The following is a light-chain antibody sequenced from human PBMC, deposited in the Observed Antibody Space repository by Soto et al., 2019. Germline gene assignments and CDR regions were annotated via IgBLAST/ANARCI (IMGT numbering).Light chain of an antibody. CDR1: QSVSSW. CDR3: QQYNSYWT. J-gene: IGKJ1*01. Sequence: IPMTQSPSTLSASLGERVTITCRASQSVSSWLAWYQQKPGKAPKLLIYKASSLESGVPSRFSGSGSGTEFTLTISSLQPDDFATYYCQQYNSYWTFGQGTKVDIK. V-gene: IGKV1-5*03. CDR2: KAS.